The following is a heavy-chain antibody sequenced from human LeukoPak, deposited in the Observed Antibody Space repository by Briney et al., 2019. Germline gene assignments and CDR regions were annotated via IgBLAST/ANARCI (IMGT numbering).Heavy chain of an antibody. CDR2: FYPSGST. J-gene: IGHJ4*02. CDR3: ATESSSTTYRALDY. CDR1: GGSISSYY. Sequence: SETLSLTCTVSGGSISSYYWSWIRQPAGKGLEWVGRFYPSGSTSYNPSLKSRVTMSVDTSKNQFSLKLTSVTAADTAVYYCATESSSTTYRALDYWGQGTLVTVSS. V-gene: IGHV4-4*07. D-gene: IGHD2-2*01.